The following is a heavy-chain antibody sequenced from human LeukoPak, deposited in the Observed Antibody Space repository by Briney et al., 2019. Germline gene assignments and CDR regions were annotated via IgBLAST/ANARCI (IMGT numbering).Heavy chain of an antibody. CDR3: ARDSSGWYWRL. J-gene: IGHJ4*02. CDR1: GGSISSYY. V-gene: IGHV4-59*01. Sequence: PSETLSLTCTVSGGSISSYYWSWIRQPPGKGLEWIGYIYYSGSTNYNPSLKSRVTISVDTSKNQFSLKLSSVTAADTAVYYCARDSSGWYWRLWGQGTLVTVSS. CDR2: IYYSGST. D-gene: IGHD6-19*01.